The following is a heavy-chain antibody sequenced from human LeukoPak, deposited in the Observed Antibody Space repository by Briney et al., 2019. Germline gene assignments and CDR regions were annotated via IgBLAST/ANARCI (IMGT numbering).Heavy chain of an antibody. CDR1: GYTFTSYG. V-gene: IGHV1-18*01. Sequence: GSVKVSCKASGYTFTSYGISWVRQAPGQGLEWMGWISAYNGNTNYAQKLQGRVTMTTDISTSTAYMELRSLRSDDTAVYYCARDPPRGYYDFWSGYYYFDYWGQGTLVTVSS. J-gene: IGHJ4*02. D-gene: IGHD3-3*01. CDR3: ARDPPRGYYDFWSGYYYFDY. CDR2: ISAYNGNT.